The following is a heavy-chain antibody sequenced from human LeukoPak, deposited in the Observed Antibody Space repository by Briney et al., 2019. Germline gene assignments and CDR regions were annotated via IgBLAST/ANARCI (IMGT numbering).Heavy chain of an antibody. V-gene: IGHV3-30*04. CDR1: GFTFSSYA. J-gene: IGHJ4*02. Sequence: GGSLRLSCAASGFTFSSYAMSWVCQAPGKGLEWVAAISYDGSNTYYGDSVKGRFTISRDNSKNTVHLQMNSLRAEDTAVYYCARPQDSSGYYPFDYWGQGTLGTVSS. D-gene: IGHD3-22*01. CDR2: ISYDGSNT. CDR3: ARPQDSSGYYPFDY.